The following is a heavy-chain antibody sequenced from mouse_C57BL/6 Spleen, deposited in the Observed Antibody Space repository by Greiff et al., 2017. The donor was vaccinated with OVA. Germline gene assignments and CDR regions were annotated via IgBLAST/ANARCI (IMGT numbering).Heavy chain of an antibody. Sequence: QVQLQQSGAELARPGASVKLSCKASGYTFTSYGISWVKQRTGQGLEWIGENYPRSGNTYYNEKFKGKATLTADKSSSTAYMELRSLTSEDSAVYFCARDSNYESYWYFDVWGTGTTVTVSS. CDR1: GYTFTSYG. CDR2: NYPRSGNT. J-gene: IGHJ1*03. CDR3: ARDSNYESYWYFDV. D-gene: IGHD2-5*01. V-gene: IGHV1-81*01.